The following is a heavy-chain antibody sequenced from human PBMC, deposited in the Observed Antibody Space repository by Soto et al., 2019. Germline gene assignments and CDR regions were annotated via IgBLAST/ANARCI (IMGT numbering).Heavy chain of an antibody. Sequence: QITLKESGPSPVKPTQTLTVTCTFSGFSLSNSGVGVAWIRQPPGKALEWLALIYGDSDKRYSPSLKTRLTINKDTSKDKVVLTKANMDPVDTATYYCAHCTLHDYGDYDPGTSHVFDSWGQGTLVTVSS. J-gene: IGHJ4*02. D-gene: IGHD4-17*01. CDR2: IYGDSDK. CDR1: GFSLSNSGVG. CDR3: AHCTLHDYGDYDPGTSHVFDS. V-gene: IGHV2-5*02.